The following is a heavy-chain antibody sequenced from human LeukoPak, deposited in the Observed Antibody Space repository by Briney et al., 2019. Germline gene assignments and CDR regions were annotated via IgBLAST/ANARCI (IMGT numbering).Heavy chain of an antibody. CDR2: IYYSGST. J-gene: IGHJ4*02. CDR3: AREPTPSYYYDSSGYIRSDY. V-gene: IGHV4-30-4*01. D-gene: IGHD3-22*01. CDR1: GGSISSGDYY. Sequence: SETLSLTCTVSGGSISSGDYYWSWIRQPPGKGLEWIGYIYYSGSTYYNPSLKSRVTISVDTSKNQFSLKLSSVTAADTAVYYCAREPTPSYYYDSSGYIRSDYWGQGTLVTVSS.